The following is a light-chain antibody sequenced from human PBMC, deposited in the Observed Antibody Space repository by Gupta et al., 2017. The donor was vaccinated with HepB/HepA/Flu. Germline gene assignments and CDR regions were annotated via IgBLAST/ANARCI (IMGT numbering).Light chain of an antibody. Sequence: EFVLTQSPATLSLSPGERATLSCRASQSVGSDFAWYQQKPGQAPRLLIYDASNRATGMPARFSGSGSGTDFTLTISSLEPEDFAVYYCQQRRNWPLTFGGGTKVEIK. CDR1: QSVGSD. CDR3: QQRRNWPLT. J-gene: IGKJ4*01. CDR2: DAS. V-gene: IGKV3-11*01.